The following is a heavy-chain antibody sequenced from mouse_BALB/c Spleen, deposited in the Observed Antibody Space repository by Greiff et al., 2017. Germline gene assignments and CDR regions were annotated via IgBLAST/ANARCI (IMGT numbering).Heavy chain of an antibody. CDR3: ARSQYAFDY. Sequence: VKVVESGAELAKPGASVKMSCKASGYTFTSYWMHWVKQRPGQGLEWIGYINPSTGYTEYNQKFKDKATLTADKSSSTAYMQLSSLTSEDSAVYYCARSQYAFDYWGQGTTLTVSS. CDR1: GYTFTSYW. CDR2: INPSTGYT. D-gene: IGHD2-10*02. J-gene: IGHJ2*01. V-gene: IGHV1-7*01.